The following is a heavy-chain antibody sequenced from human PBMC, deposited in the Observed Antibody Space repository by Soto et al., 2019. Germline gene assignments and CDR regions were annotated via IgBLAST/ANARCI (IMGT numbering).Heavy chain of an antibody. Sequence: TGGSLRLSCAASGFTFSSYSMNWVRQAPGKGLEGVSSISSSSSYIYYADSVKGRFTISRDNAKNSLYLQMNSLRAEDTAVYYCARDRDSSSWYLSDYYYYYMDVWGKGTTVTVSS. CDR3: ARDRDSSSWYLSDYYYYYMDV. J-gene: IGHJ6*03. D-gene: IGHD6-13*01. CDR2: ISSSSSYI. V-gene: IGHV3-21*01. CDR1: GFTFSSYS.